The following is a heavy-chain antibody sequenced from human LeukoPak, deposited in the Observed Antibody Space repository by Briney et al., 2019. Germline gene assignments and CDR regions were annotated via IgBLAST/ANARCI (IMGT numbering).Heavy chain of an antibody. D-gene: IGHD2-2*01. V-gene: IGHV3-23*01. CDR1: GFTFSSYA. CDR2: ISGSGGST. CDR3: ATEIRYCSSTSCQSY. Sequence: PGGSLRLSCAASGFTFSSYAMSWVRQAPGKGLEWVSAISGSGGSTYYADSVKGRFTISRDNSKNTLYLQMNSLRAEDTAVYYCATEIRYCSSTSCQSYWGQGTLVTVSS. J-gene: IGHJ4*02.